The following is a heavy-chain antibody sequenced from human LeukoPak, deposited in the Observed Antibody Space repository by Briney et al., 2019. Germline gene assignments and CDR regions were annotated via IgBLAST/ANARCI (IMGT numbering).Heavy chain of an antibody. Sequence: QPGRSLRLSCAASGFTFSSYGMHWVRQAPGKGLEWVAVIWYDGSNKYYADSVKGRFTISRDNSKNTLYLQMNSLRAEDTAVYYCAREPGSSAKASDIWGQGTMVTVSS. D-gene: IGHD6-19*01. CDR2: IWYDGSNK. CDR1: GFTFSSYG. CDR3: AREPGSSAKASDI. V-gene: IGHV3-33*01. J-gene: IGHJ3*02.